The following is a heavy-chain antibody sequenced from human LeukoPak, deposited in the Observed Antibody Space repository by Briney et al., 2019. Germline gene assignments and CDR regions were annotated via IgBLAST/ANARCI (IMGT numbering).Heavy chain of an antibody. Sequence: SETLSLTCTVSGGSISSGGYYLSWIRQPPGKGLEWIGYIYLSGITYYNPSLKSRVTISIDRSKNQFSLRLKSVTAADTAVYYCATCRHYSSSWYDYWGQGTLVTVSS. D-gene: IGHD6-13*01. J-gene: IGHJ4*02. CDR1: GGSISSGGYY. V-gene: IGHV4-30-2*01. CDR3: ATCRHYSSSWYDY. CDR2: IYLSGIT.